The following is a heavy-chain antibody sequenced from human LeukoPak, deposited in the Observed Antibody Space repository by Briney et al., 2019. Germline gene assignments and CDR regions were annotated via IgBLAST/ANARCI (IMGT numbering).Heavy chain of an antibody. CDR2: INTASNTI. V-gene: IGHV3-48*04. D-gene: IGHD3-10*01. CDR1: GFSFRSYN. CDR3: ARDMMVRGVQSAY. J-gene: IGHJ4*02. Sequence: QPGESLRLSCAASGFSFRSYNMDWVRQAPGKGLEWVSYINTASNTIYYADSVKGRFTISRDNTKNSLFLQMNSLRVEDAAVYYCARDMMVRGVQSAYWGQGTLVTVSS.